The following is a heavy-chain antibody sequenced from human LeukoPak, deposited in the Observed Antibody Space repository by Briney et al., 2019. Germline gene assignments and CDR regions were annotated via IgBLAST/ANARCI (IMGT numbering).Heavy chain of an antibody. CDR3: AREFSVVGNFDY. V-gene: IGHV3-21*01. D-gene: IGHD2-21*01. J-gene: IGHJ4*02. CDR2: ISSSSTSI. CDR1: GFLFSDFIDHT. Sequence: GGSLRLSCADSGFLFSDFIDHTMVWVRQAPGKGLEWVSYISSSSTSISYADSVRGRFSISRDNAQRSLYLHMNSLRDEDTAVYYCAREFSVVGNFDYWGQGTLVIVSS.